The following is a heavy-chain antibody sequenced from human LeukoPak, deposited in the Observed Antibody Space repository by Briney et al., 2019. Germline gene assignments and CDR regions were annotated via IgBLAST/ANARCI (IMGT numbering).Heavy chain of an antibody. CDR1: GGTFSSYA. J-gene: IGHJ6*02. D-gene: IGHD3-3*01. CDR2: IIPIFGTA. Sequence: ASVKVSCKASGGTFSSYAISWVRQAPGQGLEWMGGIIPIFGTANYAQKFQGRVTITADESTSTAYMELSSLRSEDTAVYYCARDSHRATYYDFWSGYFSDRYYHYGMDVWGQGTTVTVSS. CDR3: ARDSHRATYYDFWSGYFSDRYYHYGMDV. V-gene: IGHV1-69*13.